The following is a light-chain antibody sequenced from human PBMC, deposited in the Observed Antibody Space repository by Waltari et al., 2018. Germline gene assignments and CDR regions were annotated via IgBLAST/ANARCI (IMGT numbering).Light chain of an antibody. CDR2: DNS. Sequence: SYVVTQPPSVSLAPGKPAPITWGGDDIGRTNVCWYQQRPGQAPVLVVYDNSDRSSGVPERFSGSNSGDTATLTISRVEVGDEADFYCQVWDSTTDHAIFGGGTKLTVL. J-gene: IGLJ2*01. CDR3: QVWDSTTDHAI. CDR1: DIGRTN. V-gene: IGLV3-21*03.